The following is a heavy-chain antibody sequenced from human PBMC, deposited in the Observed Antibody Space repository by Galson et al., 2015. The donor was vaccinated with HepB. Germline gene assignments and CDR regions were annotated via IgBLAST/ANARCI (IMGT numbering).Heavy chain of an antibody. D-gene: IGHD3-16*01. Sequence: QSGAEVKKPGESLRISCTGSGYSFTRNWISWVRQMPGKGLEWMGWIDPNDSYTNYSPSFQGHVTISADKSSCTAYLQWSGLRASDTAMYYCARHGAYTTSAFSWGPKYYYYMDVWGTGTTVTVSS. CDR3: ARHGAYTTSAFSWGPKYYYYMDV. CDR2: IDPNDSYT. CDR1: GYSFTRNW. V-gene: IGHV5-10-1*01. J-gene: IGHJ6*03.